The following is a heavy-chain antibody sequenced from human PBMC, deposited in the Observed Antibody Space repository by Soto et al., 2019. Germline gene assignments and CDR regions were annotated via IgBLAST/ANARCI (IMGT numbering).Heavy chain of an antibody. J-gene: IGHJ4*02. CDR3: ASRVLRTVFGLVTTTAIYFDF. D-gene: IGHD3-3*01. CDR1: GFSLTTSGVG. CDR2: IYWDDDK. V-gene: IGHV2-5*02. Sequence: QITLNESGPTVVRPTETLTLTCRFSGFSLTTSGVGVGWISQSPGKAPEWLALIYWDDDKRYSASLKSRLTITKDTSKNQVVLTVSDLDPTDTATYYCASRVLRTVFGLVTTTAIYFDFWGQGTRVAVSS.